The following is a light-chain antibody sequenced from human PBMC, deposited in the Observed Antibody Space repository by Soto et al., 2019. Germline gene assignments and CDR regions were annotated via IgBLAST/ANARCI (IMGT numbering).Light chain of an antibody. CDR3: HSYDVSLRGPA. CDR2: DNS. CDR1: RSNIGAGYD. J-gene: IGLJ2*01. V-gene: IGLV1-40*01. Sequence: QSVLTQPPSLSGAPGQRVTISCTGSRSNIGAGYDVHWYQHLPGTAPKVLIFDNSNRPSGVPDRFSGSKSGTSACLAITGLQAEDEAVYYCHSYDVSLRGPAFGGGTKLTV.